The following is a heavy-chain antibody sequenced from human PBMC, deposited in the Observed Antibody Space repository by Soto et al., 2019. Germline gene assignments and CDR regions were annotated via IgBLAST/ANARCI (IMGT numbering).Heavy chain of an antibody. CDR1: GGTFSSYP. V-gene: IGHV1-69*05. CDR3: ARRNTSGYLRYFDS. J-gene: IGHJ4*02. CDR2: TFPIFDRG. D-gene: IGHD3-22*01. Sequence: GASVKVSCKASGGTFSSYPITWVRQAPGQGLEWMGGTFPIFDRGNYAQKFQGRLTITTDKSTNTAYMELGSLRSEDTAVYYCARRNTSGYLRYFDSWGQGTLVTVSS.